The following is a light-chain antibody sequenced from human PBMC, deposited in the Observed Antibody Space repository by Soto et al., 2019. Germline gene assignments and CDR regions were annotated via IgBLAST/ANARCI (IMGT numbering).Light chain of an antibody. V-gene: IGKV3-20*01. CDR3: QQYCISGT. J-gene: IGKJ1*01. Sequence: GLMMKTGNLSLSAGESATLSCRARQSVSNNYLAWYQQNPGQAPRLLIYGASNRATGIPDRFSGSGSGTDFSLTISILEPEDFPVYYGQQYCISGTFGQGTKVDIK. CDR1: QSVSNNY. CDR2: GAS.